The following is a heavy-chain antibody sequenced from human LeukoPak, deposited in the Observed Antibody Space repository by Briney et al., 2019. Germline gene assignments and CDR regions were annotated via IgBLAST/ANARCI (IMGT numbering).Heavy chain of an antibody. J-gene: IGHJ4*02. D-gene: IGHD6-19*01. V-gene: IGHV3-53*01. CDR2: ISNDGDT. CDR1: GFTFSSNY. Sequence: GGSLRLSCAASGFTFSSNYMSWVRQGPGKGLECVSVISNDGDTYYADSVKGRFTISRDTSKNTVSLQMNSLRAEDTAVYYCAGDKTTGGWYEFDYWGQGTLVTVSS. CDR3: AGDKTTGGWYEFDY.